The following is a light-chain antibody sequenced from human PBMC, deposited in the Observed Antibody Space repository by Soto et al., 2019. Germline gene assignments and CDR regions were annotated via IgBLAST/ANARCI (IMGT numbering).Light chain of an antibody. CDR3: KSYAGSNTYV. Sequence: QSAVTQPPSAYGCPGQSVTISCTGTKNDIGVYDSVSWYQHHPGKAPRLIIYEVVQRPSGVPDRFSGSKSGNTASLTVSGLQAADEADYFCKSYAGSNTYVFGSGTKVTAL. CDR2: EVV. CDR1: KNDIGVYDS. J-gene: IGLJ1*01. V-gene: IGLV2-8*01.